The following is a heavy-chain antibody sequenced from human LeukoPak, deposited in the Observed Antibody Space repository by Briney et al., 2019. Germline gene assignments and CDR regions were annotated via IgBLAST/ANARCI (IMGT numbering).Heavy chain of an antibody. D-gene: IGHD3-10*01. J-gene: IGHJ6*02. CDR1: GFTFSSYA. CDR2: ISGSGSDT. CDR3: AKVPYSDYGSGRPPFMDV. V-gene: IGHV3-23*01. Sequence: GGSLRLSCAASGFTFSSYAMSWARQAPGKGLEWVSTISGSGSDTYYADSVKGRFTISRDHSENTLYLQMNSLGAEDTAIYYCAKVPYSDYGSGRPPFMDVWGQGTTVAVSS.